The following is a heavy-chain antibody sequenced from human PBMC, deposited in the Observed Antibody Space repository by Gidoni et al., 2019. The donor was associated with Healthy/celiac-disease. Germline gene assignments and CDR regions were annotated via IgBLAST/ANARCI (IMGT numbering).Heavy chain of an antibody. Sequence: QLQLQESGPGLVKPSETLSLTCTVSGGSLSSSSYYWGWIRQPPGTGLEWIGSIYYSGSTYYNPSLKSRVTISVDTSKNQFSLKLSAVTAADTAVYYCARRGGGATSYFDYWGQGTLVTVSS. CDR2: IYYSGST. CDR1: GGSLSSSSYY. V-gene: IGHV4-39*01. CDR3: ARRGGGATSYFDY. D-gene: IGHD1-26*01. J-gene: IGHJ4*02.